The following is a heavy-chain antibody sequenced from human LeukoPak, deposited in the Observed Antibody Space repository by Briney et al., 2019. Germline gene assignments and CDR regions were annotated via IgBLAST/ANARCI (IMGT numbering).Heavy chain of an antibody. Sequence: SETLSLTCAVYGGPFSNYYWTWIRQPPGKGLEWIGEISHRGNTNFNPSLKSRVTISVDTSKNQVSLKLSSVTAADTAVYFCARTQANWGFGAFDYWGQGTLLTVSS. CDR2: ISHRGNT. CDR1: GGPFSNYY. D-gene: IGHD7-27*01. J-gene: IGHJ4*02. CDR3: ARTQANWGFGAFDY. V-gene: IGHV4-34*01.